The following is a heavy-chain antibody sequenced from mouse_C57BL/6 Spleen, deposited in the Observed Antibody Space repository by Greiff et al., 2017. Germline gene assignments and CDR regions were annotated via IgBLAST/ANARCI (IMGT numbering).Heavy chain of an antibody. V-gene: IGHV1-80*01. CDR3: ARGGVYYDYYFDY. Sequence: QVQLQQSGAELVKPGASVKISCKASGYAFSSYWMNWVKQRPGQGLEWIGQIYPGVGDTNYNGKFKGKATLTADKSSRTAYMQLSSLTSEDSAVYFCARGGVYYDYYFDYWGQGTTLTVSS. CDR1: GYAFSSYW. D-gene: IGHD2-4*01. CDR2: IYPGVGDT. J-gene: IGHJ2*01.